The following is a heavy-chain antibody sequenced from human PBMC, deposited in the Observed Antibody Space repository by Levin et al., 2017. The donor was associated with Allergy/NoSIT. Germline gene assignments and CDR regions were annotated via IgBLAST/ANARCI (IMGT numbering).Heavy chain of an antibody. CDR2: ISGSADTI. CDR1: GFTFSDYY. V-gene: IGHV3-11*01. D-gene: IGHD6-19*01. J-gene: IGHJ5*02. Sequence: PSETLSLTCAASGFTFSDYYMTWLRQAPGKGLEGVSYISGSADTIYYADSVQGRFTISRDNTKNSLYLQMNSLRAEDTAVYYCARVTKTSGWYNDLWGQGTLATVSS. CDR3: ARVTKTSGWYNDL.